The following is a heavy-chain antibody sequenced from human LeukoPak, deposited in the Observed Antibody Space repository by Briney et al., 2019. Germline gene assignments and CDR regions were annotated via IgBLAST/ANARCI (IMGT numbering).Heavy chain of an antibody. V-gene: IGHV3-21*01. CDR2: ISSSSTYI. J-gene: IGHJ4*02. CDR1: GFTFSSYT. Sequence: GGSMRLSCAAPGFTFSSYTMNWIRQAPGKGLEWVSSISSSSTYINYADSVKGRFTISRDNAKNSLYLQMNSLRAEDTAVYYCARDRSPGNFDYWGQGTLVTVSS. CDR3: ARDRSPGNFDY. D-gene: IGHD3-10*01.